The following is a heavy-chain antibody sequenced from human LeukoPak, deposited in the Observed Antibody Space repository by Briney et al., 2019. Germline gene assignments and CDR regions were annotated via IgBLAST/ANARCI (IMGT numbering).Heavy chain of an antibody. V-gene: IGHV1-18*01. D-gene: IGHD3-22*01. CDR3: ARESDYYDSSGHYDY. CDR1: GYTFTSYG. J-gene: IGHJ4*02. Sequence: ASVKVSXKASGYTFTSYGISWVRQAPGQGLEWMGWISAYNGNTNYAQKLQGRVTMTTDTSTSTAYMELRSLRSDDTAVYYCARESDYYDSSGHYDYWGQGTLVTVSS. CDR2: ISAYNGNT.